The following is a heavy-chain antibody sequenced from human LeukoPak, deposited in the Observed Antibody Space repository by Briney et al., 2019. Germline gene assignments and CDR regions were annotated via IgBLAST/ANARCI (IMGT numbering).Heavy chain of an antibody. V-gene: IGHV4-4*07. J-gene: IGHJ4*02. D-gene: IGHD6-13*01. Sequence: SETLSLXCTVSGGSISSYYWSWIRLPAGKGLEWIGRIYTSGSTNYNPSLKSRVTMSVDTSKNQFSLKLSSVTAADTAVYYCARDLEYSSSWYEFSWASVFDYWGQGTLVTVSS. CDR2: IYTSGST. CDR3: ARDLEYSSSWYEFSWASVFDY. CDR1: GGSISSYY.